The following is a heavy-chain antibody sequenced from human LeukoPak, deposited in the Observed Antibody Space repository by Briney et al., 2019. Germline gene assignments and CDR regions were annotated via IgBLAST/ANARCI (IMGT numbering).Heavy chain of an antibody. CDR2: TSSSSSYI. CDR3: ARVGSYYYYYMDV. CDR1: GFTFSSYS. V-gene: IGHV3-21*01. J-gene: IGHJ6*03. Sequence: PGGSLSLSCAASGFTFSSYSMNRDRQAPGKGLEWVSSTSSSSSYIYYADSVKGRFTMSRDNVKNSLYLQMNRLRAEDTAVYYCARVGSYYYYYMDVWGKGTTVTVSS. D-gene: IGHD3-16*01.